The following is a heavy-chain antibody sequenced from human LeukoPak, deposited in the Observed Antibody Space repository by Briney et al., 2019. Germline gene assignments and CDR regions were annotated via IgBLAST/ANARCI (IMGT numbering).Heavy chain of an antibody. J-gene: IGHJ4*02. V-gene: IGHV3-30*02. CDR2: IRYDGSNK. CDR1: GFTFSSYG. CDR3: AKDSGDAMIVVASDY. D-gene: IGHD3-22*01. Sequence: PGGSLRLSCAASGFTFSSYGMHWVRQAPGKGLEWVAFIRYDGSNKYYADSVKGRFTISRDNSKNTLYLQMNSLRAEDTAVYCCAKDSGDAMIVVASDYWGQGTLVTVSS.